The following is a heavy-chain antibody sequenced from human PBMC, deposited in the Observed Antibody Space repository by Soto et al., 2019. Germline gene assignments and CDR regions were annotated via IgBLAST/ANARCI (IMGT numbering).Heavy chain of an antibody. V-gene: IGHV4-38-2*01. CDR2: IYHSGIA. Sequence: SETLSLTCAVSSYSISGGFYWAWIRQPPVKGLEWIGNIYHSGIAHYNPSLKSRVTMSVDTSENNFSLRLTSVTAADTAVYYCARVTIFEYWFDPWGQGIMVTVSS. CDR1: SYSISGGFY. CDR3: ARVTIFEYWFDP. J-gene: IGHJ5*02. D-gene: IGHD3-3*01.